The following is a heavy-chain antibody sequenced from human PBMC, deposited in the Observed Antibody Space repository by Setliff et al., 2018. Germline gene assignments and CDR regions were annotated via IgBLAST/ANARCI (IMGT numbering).Heavy chain of an antibody. CDR1: GGSISSGSYY. J-gene: IGHJ4*02. CDR3: ASRCGGDY. CDR2: IYNSGSA. Sequence: SETLSLTCTVSGGSISSGSYYWSWIRQPPGRGLEWIGCIYNSGSAIYSPSLKSRVTISVDTSKNQFSLQLSSVTAADTAVYYCASRCGGDYWGQGTLVTVSS. V-gene: IGHV4-61*01.